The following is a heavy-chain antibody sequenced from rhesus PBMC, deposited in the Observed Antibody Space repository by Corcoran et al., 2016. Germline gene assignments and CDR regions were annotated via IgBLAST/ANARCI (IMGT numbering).Heavy chain of an antibody. V-gene: IGHV2-95*01. CDR3: ARVPYFYGTADY. D-gene: IGHD3-28*01. CDR1: GFSISTTGTG. CDR2: IYWNDNK. Sequence: QVTLRESGPALVKPTQTLTLTCTFSGFSISTTGTGVGWIRQPPGKAPKWLASIYWNDNKYYRTSLKSRLTISKDTSKNQVVLTMPNRDPIDTATYHCARVPYFYGTADYWGQGLLVTVSS. J-gene: IGHJ4*01.